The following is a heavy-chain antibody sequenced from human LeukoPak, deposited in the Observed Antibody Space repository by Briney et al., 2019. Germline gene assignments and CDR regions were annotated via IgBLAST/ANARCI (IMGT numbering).Heavy chain of an antibody. Sequence: PGGSLRLSCAASGFTFSNYWMSWVRQAPGKGLEWVAHVQEDGSYKYYVDSVKGRFTISRDNGKNSLYLQMNSLRAEDTAVYYCARAIVDSSGYYRFSYFDDWGQGTLVTVSS. CDR1: GFTFSNYW. V-gene: IGHV3-7*01. CDR3: ARAIVDSSGYYRFSYFDD. D-gene: IGHD3-22*01. J-gene: IGHJ4*02. CDR2: VQEDGSYK.